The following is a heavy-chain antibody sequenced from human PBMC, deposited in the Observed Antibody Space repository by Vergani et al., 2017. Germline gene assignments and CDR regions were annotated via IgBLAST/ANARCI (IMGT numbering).Heavy chain of an antibody. V-gene: IGHV4-31*03. D-gene: IGHD3-22*01. Sequence: QVQLQESGPGLVKPSQTLSLTCSVSGDSISSGVYYWNWIRQHPGKGLEWIGYIYSTGNTHHNPSLRRRINMSVDTSKNQFSLKLNSVTDADTAMYYCARMGGYDEGDAFRIGYFDSWGPGILVTVSS. CDR2: IYSTGNT. J-gene: IGHJ4*02. CDR1: GDSISSGVYY. CDR3: ARMGGYDEGDAFRIGYFDS.